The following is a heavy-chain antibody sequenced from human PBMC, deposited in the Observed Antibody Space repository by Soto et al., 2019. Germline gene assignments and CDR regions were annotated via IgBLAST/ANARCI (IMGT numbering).Heavy chain of an antibody. Sequence: QVQLQESGPGLVKPSQTLSLTCTVSGGSISSGDYYWSWIRQPPGKGLEWIGYIYYRGSTYYNPSLKRRVTTSVDTSNNTFSQPPTCGTAAEKTVYYGASEFGTPGMRNEALDTWGQGTILTASS. V-gene: IGHV4-30-4*01. CDR2: IYYRGST. D-gene: IGHD5-18*01. J-gene: IGHJ3*01. CDR3: ASEFGTPGMRNEALDT. CDR1: GGSISSGDYY.